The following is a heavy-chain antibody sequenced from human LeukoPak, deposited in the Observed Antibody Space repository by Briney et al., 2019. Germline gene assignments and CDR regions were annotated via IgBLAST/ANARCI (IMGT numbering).Heavy chain of an antibody. CDR2: ISAYNGNT. V-gene: IGHV1-18*01. Sequence: GASVRVSCKASGYTFTSYGISWVRQAPGQGLEWMGWISAYNGNTNYAQKLQGRVAMTTDTSTSTAHMELRSLRSDDTAVYYCARGYSSSWYRHGDYWGQGTLVTVSS. J-gene: IGHJ4*02. CDR3: ARGYSSSWYRHGDY. D-gene: IGHD6-13*01. CDR1: GYTFTSYG.